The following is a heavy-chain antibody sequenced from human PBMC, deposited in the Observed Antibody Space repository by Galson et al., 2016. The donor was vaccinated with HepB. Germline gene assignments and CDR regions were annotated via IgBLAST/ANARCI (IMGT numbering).Heavy chain of an antibody. D-gene: IGHD3/OR15-3a*01. Sequence: SLRLSCAASRFTFSSYAMSWVRQAPGKGLEWVSVISGSGGNSYYADSVKGRFTISRDNSKNTLYLQMNSLRAEDTAVYYCAKGGTLFGLAPYGMDVWGQGTKVIVSS. CDR1: RFTFSSYA. V-gene: IGHV3-23*01. CDR3: AKGGTLFGLAPYGMDV. J-gene: IGHJ6*02. CDR2: ISGSGGNS.